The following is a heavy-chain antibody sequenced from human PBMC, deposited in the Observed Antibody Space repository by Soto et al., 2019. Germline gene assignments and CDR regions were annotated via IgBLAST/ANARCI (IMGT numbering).Heavy chain of an antibody. CDR3: ATDLKTGTERGKFDY. Sequence: EVQLVESGGGLVKPGGSLRLSCAASGFTFNNAWMSWVRQAPGKGLEWVGRIKSNTDGGTVDYAAPVNGRFTISRDDSKNTVYLQMNSLKMEDTAVYYCATDLKTGTERGKFDYWGQGTLVTVSS. CDR1: GFTFNNAW. V-gene: IGHV3-15*01. J-gene: IGHJ4*02. CDR2: IKSNTDGGTV. D-gene: IGHD1-1*01.